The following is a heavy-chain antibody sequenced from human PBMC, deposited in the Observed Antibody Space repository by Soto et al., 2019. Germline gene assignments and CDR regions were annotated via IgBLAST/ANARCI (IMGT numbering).Heavy chain of an antibody. CDR1: GFTFSHYG. CDR2: TWSGGRGE. Sequence: QVQLVESGGGVVQPGTSLRLSCAASGFTFSHYGIHWVRQAPGKGLEWVALTWSGGRGENYADSVRGRFTVSRDNSKTTVYLRMNSLRVEDTAVYYCAKDDETSSHFSLLDFRGQGTLVTVSS. V-gene: IGHV3-33*06. D-gene: IGHD2-2*01. CDR3: AKDDETSSHFSLLDF. J-gene: IGHJ4*02.